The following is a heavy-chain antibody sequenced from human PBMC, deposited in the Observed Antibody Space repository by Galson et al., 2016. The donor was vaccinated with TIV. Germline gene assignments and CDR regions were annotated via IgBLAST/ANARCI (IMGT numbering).Heavy chain of an antibody. D-gene: IGHD3-3*01. CDR3: TTDPPILG. V-gene: IGHV3-23*01. J-gene: IGHJ4*02. CDR1: GVSFSIHG. CDR2: ISYTGTET. Sequence: SLRLSCAASGVSFSIHGMSWVRQAPGKGLEWVATISYTGTETYYPDSVKGRFTISRDTSKSTVYLQLNSLRGEDTAIYYCTTDPPILGWGQGILVTVSS.